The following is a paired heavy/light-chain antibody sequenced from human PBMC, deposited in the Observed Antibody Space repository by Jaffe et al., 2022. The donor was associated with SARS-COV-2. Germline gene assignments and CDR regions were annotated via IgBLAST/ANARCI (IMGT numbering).Light chain of an antibody. CDR3: QQYNSYSRT. CDR1: QSINSW. CDR2: KAS. V-gene: IGKV1-5*03. J-gene: IGKJ1*01. Sequence: DIQMTQSPSTLSASVGDRVTITCRASQSINSWLAWYQQKPGKAPKLLIYKASSLESGVPSRFSGSGSGTEFTLTISSLQPDDFATYYCQQYNSYSRTFGQGTKVEIK.
Heavy chain of an antibody. V-gene: IGHV3-23*01. J-gene: IGHJ3*02. D-gene: IGHD2-21*02. CDR2: ISGSGGST. CDR1: GFTFSSYA. Sequence: EVQLLESGGGLVQPGGSLRLSCAASGFTFSSYAMSWVRQAPGKGLEWVSDISGSGGSTYYADSVKGRFTISRDNSKNTLYLQMNSLRAEDTAVYYCAKDLGYCGGDCSLSPDAFDIWGQGTMVTVSS. CDR3: AKDLGYCGGDCSLSPDAFDI.